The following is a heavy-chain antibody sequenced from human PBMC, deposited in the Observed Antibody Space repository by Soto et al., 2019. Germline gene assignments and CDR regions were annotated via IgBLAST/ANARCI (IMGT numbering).Heavy chain of an antibody. Sequence: QVQLVQSGAEVKKPGSSVKVSCKASGGTFSSYAISWVRQAPGQGLEWMGGIIPIFGTANYAQKFQGRVTITADESTSTAYMELSSLRSEDSAVYYCARDRGYYGSGSQVYYYYGMDVWGQGTTVTVSS. CDR1: GGTFSSYA. CDR3: ARDRGYYGSGSQVYYYYGMDV. V-gene: IGHV1-69*01. J-gene: IGHJ6*02. CDR2: IIPIFGTA. D-gene: IGHD3-10*01.